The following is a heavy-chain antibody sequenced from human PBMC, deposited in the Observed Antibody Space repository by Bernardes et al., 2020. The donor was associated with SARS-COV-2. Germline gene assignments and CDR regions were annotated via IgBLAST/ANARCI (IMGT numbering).Heavy chain of an antibody. CDR1: GYTFTGDF. CDR2: INPNNGGT. D-gene: IGHD5-12*01. Sequence: ASVKVSCKASGYTFTGDFIHWVRQAPGQRLEWMGWINPNNGGTNYAQKFQGRVTMSRDTSISTAYMDLSRLRSDDTAVYYCARDCHFLRCEDYYGMDVWGQGTTVTVSS. CDR3: ARDCHFLRCEDYYGMDV. J-gene: IGHJ6*02. V-gene: IGHV1-2*02.